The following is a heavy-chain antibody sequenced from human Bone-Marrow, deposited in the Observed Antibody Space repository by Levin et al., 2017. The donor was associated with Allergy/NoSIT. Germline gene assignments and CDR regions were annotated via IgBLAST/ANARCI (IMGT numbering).Heavy chain of an antibody. D-gene: IGHD3-16*01. CDR3: ARDYEVPGVPRAGHVAYYYGMDV. J-gene: IGHJ6*02. V-gene: IGHV1-18*01. CDR2: ISPYTDNR. Sequence: PLASVKVSCKASGYIFINYGVSWVRQAPGQGLEWMGWISPYTDNRNYAQKFQDRVTMTTEPSASTVYMELRSLRSDDTAVYYCARDYEVPGVPRAGHVAYYYGMDVWGQGTAVTVSS. CDR1: GYIFINYG.